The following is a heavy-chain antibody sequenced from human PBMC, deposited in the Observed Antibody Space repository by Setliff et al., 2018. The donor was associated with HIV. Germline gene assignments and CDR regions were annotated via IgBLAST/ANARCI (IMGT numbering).Heavy chain of an antibody. CDR1: GGSINSGSYY. J-gene: IGHJ3*02. CDR2: IYTSGST. V-gene: IGHV4-61*02. D-gene: IGHD3-16*01. Sequence: KTSETLSLTCTVSGGSINSGSYYWSWIRQPAGKGLEWIGRIYTSGSTNYNTSLKSRVTISVDTSKNQFSLKLSSVTAADTAVYYCASGGVDFVWGSYSPVPIWGQGTMVTVSS. CDR3: ASGGVDFVWGSYSPVPI.